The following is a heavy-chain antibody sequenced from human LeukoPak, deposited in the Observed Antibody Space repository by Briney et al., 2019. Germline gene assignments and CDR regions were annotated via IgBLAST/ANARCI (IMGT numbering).Heavy chain of an antibody. CDR1: GFTFSSYA. D-gene: IGHD6-19*01. CDR2: ISGSGGST. J-gene: IGHJ4*02. V-gene: IGHV3-23*01. Sequence: GGSLRLSCAASGFTFSSYAMSWVRQAPGKGLEWVSAISGSGGSTYYADSVKGRFTISRDNSKNTLYLQMNSLRAEDTAVYYCAKDAAVAAKLGPYFDYWGQGTLVTVSS. CDR3: AKDAAVAAKLGPYFDY.